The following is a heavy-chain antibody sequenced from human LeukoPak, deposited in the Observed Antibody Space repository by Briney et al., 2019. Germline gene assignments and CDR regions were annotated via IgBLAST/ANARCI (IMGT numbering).Heavy chain of an antibody. CDR1: GGSSSGYY. Sequence: SETLSLTCAVYGGSSSGYYWSWIRQPPGKGLEWIGEINHSGSTNYNPSLKSRVTISVDTSKNQFSLKLSSVTAADTAVYYCARTFYGDSSGYYSGWFDPWGQGTLVTVSS. J-gene: IGHJ5*02. CDR3: ARTFYGDSSGYYSGWFDP. V-gene: IGHV4-34*01. CDR2: INHSGST. D-gene: IGHD3-22*01.